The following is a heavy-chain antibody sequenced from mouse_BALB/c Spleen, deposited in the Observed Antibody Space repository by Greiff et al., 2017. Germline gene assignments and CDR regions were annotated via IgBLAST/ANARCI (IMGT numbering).Heavy chain of an antibody. CDR3: AREGLNWDWYFDV. V-gene: IGHV3-6*02. CDR2: ISYDGSN. Sequence: EESGPGLVKPSQSLSLTCSVTGYSITSGYYWNWIRQFPGNKLEWMGYISYDGSNNYNPSLKNRISITRDTSKNQFFLKLNSVTTEDTATYYCAREGLNWDWYFDVWGAGTTVTVSS. D-gene: IGHD4-1*01. CDR1: GYSITSGYY. J-gene: IGHJ1*01.